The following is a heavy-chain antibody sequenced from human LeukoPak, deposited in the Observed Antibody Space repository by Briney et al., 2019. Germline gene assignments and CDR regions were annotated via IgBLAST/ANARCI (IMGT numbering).Heavy chain of an antibody. V-gene: IGHV3-23*01. CDR3: AKALVLVSANRYYFDY. CDR1: GLTFSGSA. CDR2: ISGSGNST. D-gene: IGHD2-15*01. Sequence: GGSLRLSCAASGLTFSGSAMSWVRQAPGKGLEWVSLISGSGNSTYYADSVKGRFTISRDNSKNTLYLQMNSLRAEDTAVYYCAKALVLVSANRYYFDYWGQGTLVTVSS. J-gene: IGHJ4*02.